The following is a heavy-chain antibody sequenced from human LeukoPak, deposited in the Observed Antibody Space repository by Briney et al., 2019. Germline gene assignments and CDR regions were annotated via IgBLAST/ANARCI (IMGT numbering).Heavy chain of an antibody. V-gene: IGHV3-9*01. CDR1: GFTFDDYA. J-gene: IGHJ4*02. Sequence: GGSLRLTCAASGFTFDDYAMHWVRQAPGKGLERVSGISWNSGSIGYADSVQGRFTISRDNAKNSLYLQMNSLRAEDTALYYCAKVNEWELRSGIFDYWGQGTLVTVSS. CDR2: ISWNSGSI. CDR3: AKVNEWELRSGIFDY. D-gene: IGHD1-26*01.